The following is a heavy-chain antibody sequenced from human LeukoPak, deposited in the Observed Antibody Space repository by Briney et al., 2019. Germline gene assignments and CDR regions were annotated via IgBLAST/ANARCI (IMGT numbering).Heavy chain of an antibody. D-gene: IGHD2-15*01. CDR3: AKALPHPTPHDAFDI. J-gene: IGHJ3*02. V-gene: IGHV3-23*01. CDR2: IGGSGTKT. CDR1: GFTFTKYA. Sequence: GGSLRLSCAASGFTFTKYAMSWVRQAAGKGLEWVSAIGGSGTKTFYAESVKGRFTISRDNSNNILFLQMDSLRAEDTAMYYCAKALPHPTPHDAFDIWGQGTMVTVSS.